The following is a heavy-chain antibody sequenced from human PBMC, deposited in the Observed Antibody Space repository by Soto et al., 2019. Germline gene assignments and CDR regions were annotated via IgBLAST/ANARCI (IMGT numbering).Heavy chain of an antibody. CDR2: IGGSGRST. Sequence: AGGSLRLSCAGSGFTFSDYGMSWVRQAPGKGPEWVSVIGGSGRSTVYPDSVKGRFAISRENSKNTLYLKIKSLRVEETAKYYCVKGTYSFCSGYPSLDSWGPGTLATVSA. CDR1: GFTFSDYG. J-gene: IGHJ5*01. V-gene: IGHV3-23*01. CDR3: VKGTYSFCSGYPSLDS. D-gene: IGHD3-3*01.